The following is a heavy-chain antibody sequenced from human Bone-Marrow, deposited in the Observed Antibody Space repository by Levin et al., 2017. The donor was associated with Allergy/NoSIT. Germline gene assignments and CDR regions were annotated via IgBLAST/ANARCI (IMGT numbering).Heavy chain of an antibody. CDR2: THHNGRT. V-gene: IGHV4-4*02. Sequence: SCVVSGGSITSSSWWSWVRQPPGKGLEWIGETHHNGRTNYNPSLKSRVTISVDKSKNQFSLKMSSVTAADTAVFYCARGELALGFDYWGQGTLVTVSS. D-gene: IGHD3-3*02. CDR3: ARGELALGFDY. CDR1: GGSITSSSW. J-gene: IGHJ4*02.